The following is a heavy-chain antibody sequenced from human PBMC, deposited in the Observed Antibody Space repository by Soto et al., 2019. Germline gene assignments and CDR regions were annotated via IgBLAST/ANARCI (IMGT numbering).Heavy chain of an antibody. CDR2: FDPEDGET. CDR1: GYTLTELS. V-gene: IGHV1-24*01. Sequence: ASVKVSCKVSGYTLTELSMHWVRQAPGKGLEWMGGFDPEDGETIYAQKFQGRVTMTEETSTDTAYMELSSLRSEDTAVYYCATAPIGVAPFDAFDIWGQGTMVTVSS. J-gene: IGHJ3*02. D-gene: IGHD2-8*01. CDR3: ATAPIGVAPFDAFDI.